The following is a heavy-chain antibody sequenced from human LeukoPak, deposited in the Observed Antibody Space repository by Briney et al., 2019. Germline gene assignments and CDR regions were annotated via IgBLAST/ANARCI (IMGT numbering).Heavy chain of an antibody. V-gene: IGHV1-24*01. CDR3: FSDFWSGSHY. CDR1: GYTLTELS. CDR2: FDPEDGET. Sequence: GASVKVSCTVSGYTLTELSMHWVRQAPGKGLEWMGGFDPEDGETIYAQKFQGRVTMTEDTSTDTAYMELSSLRSEDTAVYYCFSDFWSGSHYWGQGTLVTVSS. J-gene: IGHJ4*02. D-gene: IGHD3-3*01.